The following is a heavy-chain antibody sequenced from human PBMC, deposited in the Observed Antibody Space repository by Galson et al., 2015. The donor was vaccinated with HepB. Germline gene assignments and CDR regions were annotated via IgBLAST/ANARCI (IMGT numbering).Heavy chain of an antibody. Sequence: SLRLSCAASGFTFSSYAMHWVRQAPGKGLEWVAVISYDGSNKYYADSVKGRFTISRDNSKNTLYLQMNSLRAEDTAVYYCARDWASGVADYWGQGTLVTVSS. CDR2: ISYDGSNK. CDR3: ARDWASGVADY. V-gene: IGHV3-30*04. D-gene: IGHD3-10*01. CDR1: GFTFSSYA. J-gene: IGHJ4*02.